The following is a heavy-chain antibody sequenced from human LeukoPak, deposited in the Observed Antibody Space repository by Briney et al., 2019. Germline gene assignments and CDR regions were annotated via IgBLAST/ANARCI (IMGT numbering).Heavy chain of an antibody. J-gene: IGHJ4*02. V-gene: IGHV1-2*02. D-gene: IGHD3-22*01. Sequence: ASVKVSCKASGYTFTSYAMNWVRQAPGQGLEWMGWINPNSGGTNYAQKFQGRVTMTRDTSISTAYMELSRLRSDDTAVYYCARDPYDSSGYLTYFDYWGQGTLVTVSS. CDR2: INPNSGGT. CDR1: GYTFTSYA. CDR3: ARDPYDSSGYLTYFDY.